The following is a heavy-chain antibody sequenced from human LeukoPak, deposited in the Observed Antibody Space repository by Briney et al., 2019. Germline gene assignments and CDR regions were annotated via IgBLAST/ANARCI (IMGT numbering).Heavy chain of an antibody. CDR1: GGSCSSYY. J-gene: IGHJ5*02. V-gene: IGHV4-4*07. CDR3: VRVGGYYDSSGYRRDNWFDP. D-gene: IGHD3-22*01. CDR2: IYTSGST. Sequence: SETLSLTCTVSGGSCSSYYWSWIRQPAGKGLEWIGRIYTSGSTNYNPSLKSRVTMSVDTSKNQFSLKLSSVTAADTAVYYCVRVGGYYDSSGYRRDNWFDPWGQGTLVTVSS.